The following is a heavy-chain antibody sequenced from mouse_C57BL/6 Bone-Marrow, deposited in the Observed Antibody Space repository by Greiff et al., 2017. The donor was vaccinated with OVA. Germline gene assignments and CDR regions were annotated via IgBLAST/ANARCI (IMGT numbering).Heavy chain of an antibody. CDR1: GYTFTSYW. CDR2: IDPSDSYT. Sequence: QVHAKQPGAELVMPGASVKLSCKASGYTFTSYWMHWVKQRPGQGLEWIGEIDPSDSYTNYNQKFKGKSTLTVDKSSSTAYMQLSSLTSEDSAVYYCARDDYGGGPYSYFDVWGTGTTVTVSS. CDR3: ARDDYGGGPYSYFDV. D-gene: IGHD2-4*01. J-gene: IGHJ1*03. V-gene: IGHV1-69*01.